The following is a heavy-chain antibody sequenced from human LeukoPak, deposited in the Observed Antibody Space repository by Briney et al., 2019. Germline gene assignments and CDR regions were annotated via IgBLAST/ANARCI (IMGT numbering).Heavy chain of an antibody. D-gene: IGHD2-15*01. Sequence: GGSLRLSCAASGFTFSSYSMNWVRQAPGKGLEWVSSISSSSSYIYYADSVKGRFTISRDNAKNSLYLQMNSLRAEDTAVYYCARGGGYRSGGSCRYGMDVWGKGTTVTVSS. J-gene: IGHJ6*04. CDR2: ISSSSSYI. CDR1: GFTFSSYS. V-gene: IGHV3-21*01. CDR3: ARGGGYRSGGSCRYGMDV.